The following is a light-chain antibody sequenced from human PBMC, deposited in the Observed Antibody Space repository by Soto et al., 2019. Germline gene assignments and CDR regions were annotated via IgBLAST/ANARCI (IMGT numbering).Light chain of an antibody. CDR3: QQYNNWPPLT. CDR1: QSIRTN. V-gene: IGKV3-15*01. Sequence: EVVMTQSPATLSVSPGERATLSCRASQSIRTNLAWYQQRPGQAPRLLIYGASTRATGIPARFSGSGSGTDFTLTISSLQSEDFALYYCQQYNNWPPLTFGGGTKVEIK. J-gene: IGKJ4*01. CDR2: GAS.